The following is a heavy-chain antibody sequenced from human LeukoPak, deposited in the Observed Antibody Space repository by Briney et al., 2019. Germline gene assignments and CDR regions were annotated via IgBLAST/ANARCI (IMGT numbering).Heavy chain of an antibody. CDR2: ISGSAGST. CDR3: AKSANYYDSREVDY. J-gene: IGHJ4*02. CDR1: GFTFSSSA. V-gene: IGHV3-23*01. D-gene: IGHD3-22*01. Sequence: GGSLRLSCAASGFTFSSSAMSWVRQAPGKGLEWVSSISGSAGSTYYADSVKGRFTISRDNSKNTLYLQMNSLRAEDTAIYYCAKSANYYDSREVDYWGQGTLVTVSS.